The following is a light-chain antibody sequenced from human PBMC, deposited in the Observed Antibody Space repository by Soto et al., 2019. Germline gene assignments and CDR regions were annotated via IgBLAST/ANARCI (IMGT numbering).Light chain of an antibody. CDR1: QNINRW. Sequence: DIQMTQSPSTLSAYVGDRVTVTCRASQNINRWLAWYQQKPGKAPKLLIYKASNLESGVPSRFSGSGSGTDFSLTISSLQPDDVASYYCQQYYRHYTFGQGTKVEI. J-gene: IGKJ2*01. V-gene: IGKV1-5*03. CDR2: KAS. CDR3: QQYYRHYT.